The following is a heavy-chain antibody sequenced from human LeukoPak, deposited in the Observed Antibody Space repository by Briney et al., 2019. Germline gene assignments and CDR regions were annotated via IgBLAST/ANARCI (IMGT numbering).Heavy chain of an antibody. D-gene: IGHD6-19*01. CDR3: ARGGSKQWLVDDS. CDR1: GGSVSGYY. V-gene: IGHV4-59*02. CDR2: IHYSGST. J-gene: IGHJ4*02. Sequence: SETLSLTCTVSGGSVSGYYWSWIRQPPGKGLEWIGYIHYSGSTNYNPSLKSRVTISVDTSKNQFSLKLSSVTAADTAIYYCARGGSKQWLVDDSWDQGTLVTVSS.